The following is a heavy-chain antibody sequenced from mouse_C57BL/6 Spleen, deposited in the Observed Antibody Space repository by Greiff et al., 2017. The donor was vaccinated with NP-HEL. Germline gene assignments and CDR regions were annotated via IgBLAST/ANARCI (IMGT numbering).Heavy chain of an antibody. CDR1: GYTFTGYW. V-gene: IGHV1-61*01. D-gene: IGHD4-1*01. J-gene: IGHJ3*01. CDR3: GQELEPWFAY. CDR2: IYPSDSET. Sequence: QVQLQQPGAELVRPGSSVKLSCKASGYTFTGYWMDWVKQRPGQGLEWIGNIYPSDSETHYNQKFKDKATLAVDKSSSTAYMQLSSLTSEDSAVYYCGQELEPWFAYWGQGTLVTVSA.